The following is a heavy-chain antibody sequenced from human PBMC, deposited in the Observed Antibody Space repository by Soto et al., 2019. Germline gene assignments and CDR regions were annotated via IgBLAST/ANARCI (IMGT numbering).Heavy chain of an antibody. CDR2: VFHTGSV. CDR3: ARKAWTRLDH. V-gene: IGHV4-4*02. D-gene: IGHD1-1*01. Sequence: QLRLQESGPGLVKPSETLSLTCSISGGSITASVWWTWVRLTPEKGLQWIGEVFHTGSVNYNPSLQSRLTISVDKSMGQFSLRLTSVTAEDTAVYYCARKAWTRLDHWGQGALVTVSS. J-gene: IGHJ4*02. CDR1: GGSITASVW.